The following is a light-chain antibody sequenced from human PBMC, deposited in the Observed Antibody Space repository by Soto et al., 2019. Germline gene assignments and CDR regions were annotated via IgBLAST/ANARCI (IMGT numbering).Light chain of an antibody. CDR3: QQYDVRPALT. CDR2: GAS. V-gene: IGKV3-15*01. Sequence: DILMTQSPFTLSVSVGERVTLSCRASQSVGSKLAWYHQKPGQAPRLLIYGASNRATGIPVRFSGSGSGTEFNLTISILKSEDYGVYYCQQYDVRPALTFGGGTKVDIK. CDR1: QSVGSK. J-gene: IGKJ4*02.